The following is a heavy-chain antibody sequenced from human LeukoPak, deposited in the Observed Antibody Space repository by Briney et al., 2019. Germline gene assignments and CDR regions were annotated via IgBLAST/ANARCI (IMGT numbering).Heavy chain of an antibody. CDR1: GFTFSSYW. CDR3: ARAGEEMATIYYYYYYYMDV. D-gene: IGHD5-24*01. Sequence: PGGSLRLSCAASGFTFSSYWMHWVRQAPGKGMVWVSRINSDGSSTSYADSVKGRFTISRDNAKNTLYLQMNSLRAEDTAVYYCARAGEEMATIYYYYYYYMDVWGKGTTVTVSS. J-gene: IGHJ6*03. CDR2: INSDGSST. V-gene: IGHV3-74*01.